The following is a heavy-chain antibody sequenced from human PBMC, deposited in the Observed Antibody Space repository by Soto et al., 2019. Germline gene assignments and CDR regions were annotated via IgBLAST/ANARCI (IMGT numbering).Heavy chain of an antibody. J-gene: IGHJ6*03. CDR2: IYRSGST. D-gene: IGHD3-16*01. V-gene: IGHV4-4*09. CDR1: GDSVRNQY. Sequence: QVQMQESGPGLVKPSETLSLTCTVSGDSVRNQYWSWIRRPPGRGLEWIGYIYRSGSTKYNPSLKSRLTRSVDTSKNQFSLKLSSVTAADTAVYYCARTLDYGHMDVWGKGTTVTVSS. CDR3: ARTLDYGHMDV.